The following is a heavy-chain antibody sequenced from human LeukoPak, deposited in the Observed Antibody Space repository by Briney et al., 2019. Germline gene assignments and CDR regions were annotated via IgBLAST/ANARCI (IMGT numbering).Heavy chain of an antibody. CDR1: GYTFTGYY. V-gene: IGHV1-2*02. J-gene: IGHJ6*02. CDR3: ARDEIRARLYYYGMDV. D-gene: IGHD4-17*01. CDR2: INPNSGGT. Sequence: ASVKVSCKASGYTFTGYYMHWVRQAPGQGLEWMGWINPNSGGTNYAQKFQGRVTMTRDTSISTAYMELSRLRSDDTAVYYCARDEIRARLYYYGMDVWGQGTTVTAYS.